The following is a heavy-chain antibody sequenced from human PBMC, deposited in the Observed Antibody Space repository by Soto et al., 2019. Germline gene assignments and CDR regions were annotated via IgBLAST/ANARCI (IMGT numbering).Heavy chain of an antibody. J-gene: IGHJ3*02. Sequence: QVQLVESGGGLVKPGGSLRLSCAASGFTFSDYYMSWIRQAPGKGLEWVSYISSSGSTIYYADSVKGRFTISRDNATNSLYMQMNSLRAEDTAVYYCARDNPDYSNHPFDAFDIWGQGTMVTVSS. CDR1: GFTFSDYY. CDR2: ISSSGSTI. V-gene: IGHV3-11*01. D-gene: IGHD4-4*01. CDR3: ARDNPDYSNHPFDAFDI.